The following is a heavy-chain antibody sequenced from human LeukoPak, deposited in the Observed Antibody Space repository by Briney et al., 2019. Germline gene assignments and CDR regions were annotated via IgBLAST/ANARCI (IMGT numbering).Heavy chain of an antibody. CDR2: IRCKAYGGTT. J-gene: IGHJ4*02. V-gene: IGHV3-49*04. D-gene: IGHD6-13*01. CDR3: TRRSYSQGFDY. Sequence: GRSLRLFCTASGFTLGDYAMSWVRQAPGKGLEWVGFIRCKAYGGTTEYAASVKGRFTISRNDSKSIAYLQMNSLKTEDTAVYYCTRRSYSQGFDYWGQGTLVTVSS. CDR1: GFTLGDYA.